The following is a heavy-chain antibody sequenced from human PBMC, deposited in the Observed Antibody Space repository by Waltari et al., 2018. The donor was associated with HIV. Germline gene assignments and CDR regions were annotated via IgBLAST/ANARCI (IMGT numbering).Heavy chain of an antibody. Sequence: QVQLQESGPGLVKPSETLSLTCSVSGYSISRGYYWGWLRQPPGKGLEWIGNIYHSGSSYYHPSLESRVTSSVDTSKNQFSLKVSSMTAADTALYYCATIRAVAGSYYFDSWGQGILVTVSS. CDR3: ATIRAVAGSYYFDS. J-gene: IGHJ4*02. D-gene: IGHD6-19*01. CDR2: IYHSGSS. V-gene: IGHV4-38-2*02. CDR1: GYSISRGYY.